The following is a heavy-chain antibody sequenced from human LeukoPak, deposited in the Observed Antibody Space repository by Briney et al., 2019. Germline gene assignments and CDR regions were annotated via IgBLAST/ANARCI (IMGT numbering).Heavy chain of an antibody. CDR1: GGTFSSYA. D-gene: IGHD2-2*01. J-gene: IGHJ4*02. V-gene: IGHV1-69*05. Sequence: SSVKVSCKASGGTFSSYAISWVRQAPGQGLEWMGGIIPIFGTANYAQKFQGRVTITTDESTSTAYMELSSLRSEDTAVYYCASFTCSSTSCYESHFDHWGQGTLVTVSS. CDR2: IIPIFGTA. CDR3: ASFTCSSTSCYESHFDH.